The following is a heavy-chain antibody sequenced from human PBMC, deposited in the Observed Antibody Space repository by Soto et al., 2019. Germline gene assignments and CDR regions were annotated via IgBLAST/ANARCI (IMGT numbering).Heavy chain of an antibody. Sequence: TLSLSCTVSGGSISSGGYYWSWIRQHTGKGLEWIGYIYYSGSTYYNPSLKSRVTISVDTSKNQFALKLSSVTAADTAVYYCASYYYDILSGYHREDYQLRFDYWGQGTLVTVSS. D-gene: IGHD3-9*01. V-gene: IGHV4-31*03. CDR3: ASYYYDILSGYHREDYQLRFDY. CDR1: GGSISSGGYY. CDR2: IYYSGST. J-gene: IGHJ4*02.